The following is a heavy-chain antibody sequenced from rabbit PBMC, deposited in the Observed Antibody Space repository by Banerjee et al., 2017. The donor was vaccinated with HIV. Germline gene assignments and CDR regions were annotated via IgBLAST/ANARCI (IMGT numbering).Heavy chain of an antibody. CDR2: IYTDNSGGT. Sequence: QEQLVESGGDLVQPEGSLTLTCTASGFSFSSNYWMCWVRQAPGKGLEWIACIYTDNSGGTHYATWAKGRFTISKTSSTTVTLQMTSLTAADTATYFCARDFTLWGPGTLVTVS. CDR3: ARDFTL. CDR1: GFSFSSNYW. V-gene: IGHV1S45*01. J-gene: IGHJ4*01.